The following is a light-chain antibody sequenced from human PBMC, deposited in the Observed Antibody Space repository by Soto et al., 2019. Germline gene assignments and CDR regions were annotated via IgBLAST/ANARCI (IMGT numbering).Light chain of an antibody. CDR2: GAS. J-gene: IGKJ3*01. CDR1: QSVSTNY. V-gene: IGKV3-20*01. CDR3: QQYGSSIT. Sequence: ERVMTQSPGTLSLSRGERATLCCRASQSVSTNYLAWYEQKPGQAPRLLIYGASSRAAGIPDRFSGSGSGTDFTLTISRLEPEDFAVYYCQQYGSSITFGPGTKVDIK.